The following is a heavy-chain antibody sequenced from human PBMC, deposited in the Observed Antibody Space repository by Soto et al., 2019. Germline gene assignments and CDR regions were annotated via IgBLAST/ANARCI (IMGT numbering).Heavy chain of an antibody. CDR2: ISGGSKYI. J-gene: IGHJ4*02. CDR3: ARHLGKHLGCFDF. D-gene: IGHD6-19*01. CDR1: GFTFRDYT. Sequence: PGGSLRLSCVASGFTFRDYTMNWVRQVPGKGLEWVSSISGGSKYIYYAESMKGRVTISRDNANNSLYLEMNSLRAEDTAVYYCARHLGKHLGCFDFWGPGTLVTVSS. V-gene: IGHV3-21*01.